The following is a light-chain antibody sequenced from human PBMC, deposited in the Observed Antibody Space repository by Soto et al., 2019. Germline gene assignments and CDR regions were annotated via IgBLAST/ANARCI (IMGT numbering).Light chain of an antibody. J-gene: IGLJ1*01. V-gene: IGLV2-14*01. CDR2: HVS. Sequence: QSALTQPASVSGSPGQSITISSTGTSSDVGGYNYVSWYQQYPGKAPKLMIYHVSNRPSGVSNRFSGSKSGNSASLTISGLQAEDEADYYCSSYTSTSTYVFGTGTKLTVL. CDR1: SSDVGGYNY. CDR3: SSYTSTSTYV.